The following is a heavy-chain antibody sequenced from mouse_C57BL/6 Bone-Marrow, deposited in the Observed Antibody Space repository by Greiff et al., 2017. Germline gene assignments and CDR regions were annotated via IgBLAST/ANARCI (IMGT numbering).Heavy chain of an antibody. Sequence: QVTLKESGPGILQSSQTPSLTCSFSGFSLSTSGMGVSWIRQPSGKGLEWLAHIYWVDAQRYNPSLKSRLTISKDTSRNQVFLTITSVDTADTATYYCARSPLYYDFDYWGQGTTLTVSS. V-gene: IGHV8-12*01. CDR2: IYWVDAQ. CDR3: ARSPLYYDFDY. D-gene: IGHD1-1*01. CDR1: GFSLSTSGMG. J-gene: IGHJ2*01.